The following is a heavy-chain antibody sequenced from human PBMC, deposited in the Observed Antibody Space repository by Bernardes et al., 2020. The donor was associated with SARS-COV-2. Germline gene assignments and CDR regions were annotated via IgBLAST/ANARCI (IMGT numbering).Heavy chain of an antibody. D-gene: IGHD2-8*01. J-gene: IGHJ5*02. V-gene: IGHV4-59*01. Sequence: SETLSLTCTVSGGSISSYYWSWIRQPPGKGLEWIGYIYYSGSTNYNPSLKSRVTISVDTSKNQFSLKLSSVTAADTAVYYCARDRPNWGFDPWGQGTLVTVSS. CDR2: IYYSGST. CDR1: GGSISSYY. CDR3: ARDRPNWGFDP.